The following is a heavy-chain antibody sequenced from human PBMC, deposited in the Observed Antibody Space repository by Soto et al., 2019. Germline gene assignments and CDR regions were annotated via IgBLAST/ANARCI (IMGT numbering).Heavy chain of an antibody. Sequence: GGSLRLSCAASGFTFSSYAMSWVRQAPGKGLEWVSAISGSGGSTYYADSVKGRFTISRDNAKNTLYLQMNSLRAEDTAVYYCARHNTMVRGVIPQDAFDIWGQGTTVTVSS. D-gene: IGHD3-10*01. CDR3: ARHNTMVRGVIPQDAFDI. CDR1: GFTFSSYA. J-gene: IGHJ3*02. CDR2: ISGSGGST. V-gene: IGHV3-23*01.